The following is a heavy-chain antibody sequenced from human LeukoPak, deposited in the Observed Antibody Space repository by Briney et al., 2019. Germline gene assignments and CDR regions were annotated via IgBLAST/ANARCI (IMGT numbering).Heavy chain of an antibody. J-gene: IGHJ4*02. CDR3: ASSVYYYDSSGYSPFDY. CDR1: GFTFSSYW. D-gene: IGHD3-22*01. CDR2: IKQDGSEK. V-gene: IGHV3-7*01. Sequence: GGSLRLSCAASGFTFSSYWMSWVRQAPGKGLEWVANIKQDGSEKYYADSVKGRFTISRDNSKNTLYLQMNSLRAEDTAVYYCASSVYYYDSSGYSPFDYWGQGTLVTVSS.